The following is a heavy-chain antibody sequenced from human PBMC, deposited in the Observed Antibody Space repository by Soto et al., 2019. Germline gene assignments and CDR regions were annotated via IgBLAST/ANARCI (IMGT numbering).Heavy chain of an antibody. CDR2: ISAHTGSS. V-gene: IGHV1-18*01. D-gene: IGHD3-22*01. CDR3: ARAFFYQGSHSRGYSFDAFHF. J-gene: IGHJ3*01. CDR1: GYTFTSSG. Sequence: QVQLVQSGAEVKKPGASVKVSCKASGYTFTSSGMSWVRQAPGQGLEGMGWISAHTGSSEYAQRFQGRVTMTTDRSTGPAYMELRSLTSDATAVYYCARAFFYQGSHSRGYSFDAFHFWGPGTLVTVSS.